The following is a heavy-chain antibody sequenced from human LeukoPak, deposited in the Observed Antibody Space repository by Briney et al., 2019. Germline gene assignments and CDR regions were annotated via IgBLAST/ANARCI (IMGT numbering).Heavy chain of an antibody. J-gene: IGHJ5*02. V-gene: IGHV4-39*01. CDR3: ARRFGYLNSRDSEFDP. Sequence: SETLSLTCTVSGGSISSSSYYWGWIRQPPGKGLEWIVSIYYSGSTYYNPSLKSRVTISVDTSKNQFSLKLSSVTAADTAVYYCARRFGYLNSRDSEFDPWGQGTLVTVSS. CDR2: IYYSGST. CDR1: GGSISSSSYY. D-gene: IGHD3-22*01.